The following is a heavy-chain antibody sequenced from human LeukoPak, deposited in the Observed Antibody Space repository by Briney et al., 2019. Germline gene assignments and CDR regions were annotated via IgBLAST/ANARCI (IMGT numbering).Heavy chain of an antibody. V-gene: IGHV1-2*02. D-gene: IGHD5-18*01. CDR1: GYTFTGYY. CDR3: AREDTAGVNPSDY. J-gene: IGHJ4*02. Sequence: ASVKVSCKASGYTFTGYYMHWVRQAPGQGLEWMGWINPNSGSTNYAQKFQGRVTMTRDTSISTAYMERSRLRSDDTAVYYCAREDTAGVNPSDYWGQGTLVTVSS. CDR2: INPNSGST.